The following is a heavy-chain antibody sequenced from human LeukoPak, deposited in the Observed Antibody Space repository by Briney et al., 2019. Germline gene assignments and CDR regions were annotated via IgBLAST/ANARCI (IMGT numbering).Heavy chain of an antibody. Sequence: PSETLSLTCTVYGGSISGYYWSWIRQPPGKGLEWIGYIHDSGSTNYNPSLKSRVTISLDTSKNQFSLALSSVTAADTAVYYCARTYYYYNSGYWSFDYWGQGTLVPVSS. CDR1: GGSISGYY. J-gene: IGHJ4*02. D-gene: IGHD3-22*01. V-gene: IGHV4-59*08. CDR2: IHDSGST. CDR3: ARTYYYYNSGYWSFDY.